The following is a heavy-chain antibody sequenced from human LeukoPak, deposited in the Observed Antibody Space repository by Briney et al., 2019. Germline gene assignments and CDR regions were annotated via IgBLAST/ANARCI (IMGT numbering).Heavy chain of an antibody. CDR3: ARLLAVAAPY. J-gene: IGHJ4*02. CDR1: GFTFSSYA. D-gene: IGHD6-19*01. Sequence: GGSLRLSCAASGFTFSSYAMSWVRQAPGKGLEWVSYISSSGSTVYYADSVKGRFTISRDNAKNSLYLQMNSLRADDMAVYYCARLLAVAAPYWGQGTLVTVSS. V-gene: IGHV3-48*03. CDR2: ISSSGSTV.